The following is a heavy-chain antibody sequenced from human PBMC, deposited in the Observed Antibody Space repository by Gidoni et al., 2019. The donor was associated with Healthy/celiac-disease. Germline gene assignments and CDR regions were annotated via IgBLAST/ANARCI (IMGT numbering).Heavy chain of an antibody. CDR3: ARGQVLLWFGEEFPGVYFDY. CDR1: FTFSSYS. J-gene: IGHJ4*02. Sequence: FTFSSYSMNWVRQAPGKGLEWVSYISSSSSTIYYADSVKGRSTISRDNAKNSLYLQMNSLRDEDTAVYYCARGQVLLWFGEEFPGVYFDYWGQGTLVTVSS. V-gene: IGHV3-48*02. D-gene: IGHD3-10*01. CDR2: ISSSSSTI.